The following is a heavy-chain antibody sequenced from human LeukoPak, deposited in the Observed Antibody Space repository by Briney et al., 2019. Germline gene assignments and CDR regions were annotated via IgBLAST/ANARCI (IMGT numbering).Heavy chain of an antibody. Sequence: SVKVSCKASGGTFSSYAISWVRQAPGQGLEWMGRIIPIFGTANYAQKFQGRVTITTDESTSTAYMELSSLRSGDTAVYYCASDSSSQAFDIWGQGTMVTVSS. V-gene: IGHV1-69*05. CDR3: ASDSSSQAFDI. D-gene: IGHD6-13*01. J-gene: IGHJ3*02. CDR1: GGTFSSYA. CDR2: IIPIFGTA.